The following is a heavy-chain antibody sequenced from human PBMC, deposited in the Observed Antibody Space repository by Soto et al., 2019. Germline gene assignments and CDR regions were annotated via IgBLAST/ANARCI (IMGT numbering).Heavy chain of an antibody. J-gene: IGHJ4*02. CDR1: GFTFRNYW. V-gene: IGHV3-7*03. Sequence: GGSLRLSCAASGFTFRNYWMNWVRQAPGKGLEWVVNIKQDGSEKYYVDSVKGRFRISRDNARDSLYLEVDSLRAEDTAVYFCARGLYCISSSCYMGKNFFDFWGQGTLVTVSS. CDR2: IKQDGSEK. D-gene: IGHD2-2*02. CDR3: ARGLYCISSSCYMGKNFFDF.